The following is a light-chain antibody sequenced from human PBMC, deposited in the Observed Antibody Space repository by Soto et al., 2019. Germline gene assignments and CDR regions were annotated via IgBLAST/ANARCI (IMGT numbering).Light chain of an antibody. CDR1: QSVSSGN. Sequence: EIMLTQSPGTLSLSPGERATLSCRASQSVSSGNLAWYQQKPGQAPRLLIFGALSRATGIPDRFSGSGSGTDFTLTISRLEPEDFAVYYCQQYGTSPLSFGGGTKVEIK. CDR2: GAL. CDR3: QQYGTSPLS. J-gene: IGKJ4*01. V-gene: IGKV3-20*01.